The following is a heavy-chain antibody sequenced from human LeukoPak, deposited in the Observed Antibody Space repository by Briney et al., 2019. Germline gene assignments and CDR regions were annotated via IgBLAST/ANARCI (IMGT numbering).Heavy chain of an antibody. CDR3: ARGGYSSGWFGTTLDLDY. V-gene: IGHV4-30-2*01. Sequence: SETLSLTCAVSGGSISSGGYSWSWIRQPPGKGLEWIGYVYRSGSTYYNPSLKTRVTISLDRSKTQFALKLSSVSAADTAVYYCARGGYSSGWFGTTLDLDYWGQGTLVTVSS. D-gene: IGHD6-19*01. CDR1: GGSISSGGYS. J-gene: IGHJ4*02. CDR2: VYRSGST.